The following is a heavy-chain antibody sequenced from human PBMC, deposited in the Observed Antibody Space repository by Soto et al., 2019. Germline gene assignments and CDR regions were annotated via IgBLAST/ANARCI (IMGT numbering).Heavy chain of an antibody. Sequence: EVQLVESGGGLVQPGGSLRLSCAASGFAFSNYWMTWVRQAPGEGLEWVGNIKQDGSDKYYGDSVKGRFSISRDNAKNSLYLQMNSLRAEDTAVYYCARDLRPTDYWGQGTLVTVSS. J-gene: IGHJ4*02. CDR2: IKQDGSDK. CDR1: GFAFSNYW. V-gene: IGHV3-7*01. D-gene: IGHD6-6*01. CDR3: ARDLRPTDY.